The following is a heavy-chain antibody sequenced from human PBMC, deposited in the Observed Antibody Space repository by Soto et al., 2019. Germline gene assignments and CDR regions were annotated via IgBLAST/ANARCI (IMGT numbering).Heavy chain of an antibody. V-gene: IGHV4-59*01. CDR2: IHYSGYT. CDR3: AREYSSFEY. CDR1: DGAISTYY. J-gene: IGHJ4*02. Sequence: QVQLQESGPGLVKPSETLSLTCTVSDGAISTYYWHWIRQPPGKGLEWIGYIHYSGYTSYNPSLKSRFTISVDTSKNQFSVRLHSVTAADTAVYYCAREYSSFEYWGQGALVTVS. D-gene: IGHD4-4*01.